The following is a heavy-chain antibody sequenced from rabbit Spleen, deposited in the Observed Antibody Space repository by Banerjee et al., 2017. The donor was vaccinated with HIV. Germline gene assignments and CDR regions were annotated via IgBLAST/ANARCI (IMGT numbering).Heavy chain of an antibody. Sequence: QEQLVESGGGLVQPEGSLTLTCKASRFSFSDRDVMCWVRQAPGKGLEWIACINASTGKPVYATWASGRFPISRTSSTTVTLRMTSLTAADRATYFCARDLLGVIGWNFYLWGPGTLVTVS. J-gene: IGHJ4*01. D-gene: IGHD1-1*01. V-gene: IGHV1S45*01. CDR1: RFSFSDRDV. CDR3: ARDLLGVIGWNFYL. CDR2: INASTGKP.